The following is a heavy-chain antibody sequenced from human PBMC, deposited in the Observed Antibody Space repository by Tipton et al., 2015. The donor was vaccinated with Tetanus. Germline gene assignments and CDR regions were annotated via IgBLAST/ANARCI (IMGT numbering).Heavy chain of an antibody. D-gene: IGHD3-3*01. Sequence: TLSLTCTVSSVSIADNTNYWGWIRQPPGKGLEWIGGIYSSGDTYSNPSLKSRVTMSVDTSGTQLSLRLSSVTAADTAEYYCARHNSGYFTFFDSWGQGILVTVSS. J-gene: IGHJ4*02. CDR1: SVSIADNTNY. V-gene: IGHV4-39*01. CDR3: ARHNSGYFTFFDS. CDR2: IYSSGDT.